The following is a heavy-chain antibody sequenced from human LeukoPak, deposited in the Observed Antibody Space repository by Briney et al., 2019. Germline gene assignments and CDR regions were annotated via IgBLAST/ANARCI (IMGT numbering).Heavy chain of an antibody. Sequence: QPGGSLRLSCAASGFSVSNNYMIWVRQAPGKGLEWVSIIYSGGSTYYADSVKGRFTISRDNSKNTLYLQMNSLRAEDTAVYYCARGTTYSSSWPRARPAFDIWGQGTMVTVSS. V-gene: IGHV3-53*05. CDR2: IYSGGST. J-gene: IGHJ3*02. CDR3: ARGTTYSSSWPRARPAFDI. CDR1: GFSVSNNY. D-gene: IGHD6-13*01.